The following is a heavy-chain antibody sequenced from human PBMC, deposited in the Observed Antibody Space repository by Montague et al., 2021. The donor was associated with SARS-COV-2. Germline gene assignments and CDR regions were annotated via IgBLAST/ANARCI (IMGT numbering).Heavy chain of an antibody. D-gene: IGHD3-3*01. CDR3: ANMGVGRITIFGVVSRGGLDY. J-gene: IGHJ4*02. Sequence: SETLSLTCTVSGGSISSNSYYWGWIRQPPGKGLEWIGNIYYSGNTYYNPSLTSRVTISVDTSKNQFSLKLSSVTAADTAVYYCANMGVGRITIFGVVSRGGLDYWGQGTLVTVSS. CDR1: GGSISSNSYY. CDR2: IYYSGNT. V-gene: IGHV4-39*01.